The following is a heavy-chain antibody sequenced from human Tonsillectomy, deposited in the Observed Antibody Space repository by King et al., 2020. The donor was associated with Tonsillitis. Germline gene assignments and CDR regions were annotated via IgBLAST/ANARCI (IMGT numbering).Heavy chain of an antibody. CDR1: GYTFTSYG. CDR2: ISGYNGNT. Sequence: QLVQSGAEVKKPGASVKVSCKASGYTFTSYGIIWVRQAPGQGLEWMGWISGYNGNTNYAQKSQGRVTMTTDTSTNTAYMELRSLRSDDTAVYFCARDALSFMIVLSDSYYYMDVWGKGTTVTVSS. J-gene: IGHJ6*03. V-gene: IGHV1-18*01. CDR3: ARDALSFMIVLSDSYYYMDV. D-gene: IGHD3-22*01.